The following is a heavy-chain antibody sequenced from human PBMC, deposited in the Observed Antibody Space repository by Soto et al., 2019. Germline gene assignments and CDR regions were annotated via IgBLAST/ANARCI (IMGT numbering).Heavy chain of an antibody. V-gene: IGHV4-31*03. CDR2: IYYSGST. Sequence: PSETLSLTCTVSGGSITSGGYYWSWIRQHPGKGLEWIGYIYYSGSTYYNPSLKSRVTISVDTSKNQFSLKLSSVTAADTAVDYCARDRPSKGRDIDSFDTWGQGTMVTVSS. CDR1: GGSITSGGYY. CDR3: ARDRPSKGRDIDSFDT. J-gene: IGHJ3*02. D-gene: IGHD3-10*01.